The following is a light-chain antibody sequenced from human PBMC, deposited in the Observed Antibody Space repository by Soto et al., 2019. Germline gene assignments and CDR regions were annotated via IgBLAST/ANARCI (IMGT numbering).Light chain of an antibody. J-gene: IGKJ5*01. CDR1: QSVSIK. CDR2: DTS. V-gene: IGKV3-15*01. CDR3: QQYNNWPPIT. Sequence: EIVMTQSPATLSVSQGERATLSCRASQSVSIKLAWYQQKLGQAPRLLIYDTSTRATGIPARFSGSGSGTEFTLTISSLQSEDFAVYYCQQYNNWPPITFGQGTLLEIK.